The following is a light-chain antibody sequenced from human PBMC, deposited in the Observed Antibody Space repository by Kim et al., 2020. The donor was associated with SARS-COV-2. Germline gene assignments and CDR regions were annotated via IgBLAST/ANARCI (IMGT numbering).Light chain of an antibody. CDR3: CSYAGTYIWL. CDR2: DVN. CDR1: RSDIGTYKC. V-gene: IGLV2-11*03. J-gene: IGLJ3*02. Sequence: GQSVTISCTGTRSDIGTYKCVSWYQQHPGKAPKLVIYDVNERPSGVPDRFSGSKSGNTASLTISGLQADDEADYYCCSYAGTYIWLFGGGTQLTVL.